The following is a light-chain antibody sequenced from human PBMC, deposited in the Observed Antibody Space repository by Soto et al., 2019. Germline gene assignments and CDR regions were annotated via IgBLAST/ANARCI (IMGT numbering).Light chain of an antibody. J-gene: IGKJ4*01. CDR3: QQYERYPMT. CDR1: QSISSW. Sequence: DSQMTQYPSTLSASVGDRVTITCRASQSISSWLAWYQQTPGKAPKLLISKASTLQSGVPPRFSGSGYGTEFTLTISSLQPDDFATYYCQQYERYPMTFGGGTKVEIK. CDR2: KAS. V-gene: IGKV1-5*03.